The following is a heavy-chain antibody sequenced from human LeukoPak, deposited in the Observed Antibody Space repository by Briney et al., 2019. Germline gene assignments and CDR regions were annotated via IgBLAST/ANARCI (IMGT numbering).Heavy chain of an antibody. CDR2: ISSSSGTM. CDR1: GFTFRTYS. V-gene: IGHV3-48*02. J-gene: IGHJ4*02. D-gene: IGHD6-19*01. Sequence: GGSLRLSCAASGFTFRTYSMNWVRQAPGKGLEWVSFISSSSGTMYYADSVKGRSTISRDNAKNSLYLQMSSLRDEDTAVYYCATLHSSASGFDYWGQGTLVTVSS. CDR3: ATLHSSASGFDY.